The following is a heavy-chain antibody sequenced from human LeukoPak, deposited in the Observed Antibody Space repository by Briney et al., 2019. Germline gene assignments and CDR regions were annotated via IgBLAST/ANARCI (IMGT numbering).Heavy chain of an antibody. J-gene: IGHJ5*02. CDR2: IYPADSDI. Sequence: GESLKISCQGSGYSINNYWIGWVRQMPGKGLEWMGIIYPADSDIRYSPSFQGQVTISADKSISTAYLQWSSLKASETAMYYCARQEYCSGGSCYTWFDPWGQGTLVTVSS. V-gene: IGHV5-51*01. CDR3: ARQEYCSGGSCYTWFDP. D-gene: IGHD2-15*01. CDR1: GYSINNYW.